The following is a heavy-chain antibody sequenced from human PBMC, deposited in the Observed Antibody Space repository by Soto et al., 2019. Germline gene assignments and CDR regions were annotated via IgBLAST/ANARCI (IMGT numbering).Heavy chain of an antibody. J-gene: IGHJ4*02. Sequence: EVQLVESGGGLVQPGGSLRLSCAASGFTFSSYSMNWVRQAPGKGLEWVSYISSSSSTIYYADSVKGRFTISRDNAKNSLYQQMNSLRDEDTAVYYCARTPLYSSGWSYYFDYWGQGTLVTVSS. CDR1: GFTFSSYS. CDR3: ARTPLYSSGWSYYFDY. D-gene: IGHD6-19*01. CDR2: ISSSSSTI. V-gene: IGHV3-48*02.